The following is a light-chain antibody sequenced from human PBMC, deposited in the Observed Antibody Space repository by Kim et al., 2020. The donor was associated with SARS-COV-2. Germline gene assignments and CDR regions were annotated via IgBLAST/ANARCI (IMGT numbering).Light chain of an antibody. Sequence: SSELTQDPAVSVALGQTVRITCQGDSLRSYYASWYQQKPGQAPVLVISGKNNRPSGIPDRFSGSSSGHTASLTITGAQASDDADSYFNSRDSIDHHLVFG. CDR3: NSRDSIDHHLV. CDR2: GKN. CDR1: SLRSYY. J-gene: IGLJ3*02. V-gene: IGLV3-19*01.